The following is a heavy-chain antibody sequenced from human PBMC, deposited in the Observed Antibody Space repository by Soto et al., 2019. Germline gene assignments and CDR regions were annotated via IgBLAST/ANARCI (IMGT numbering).Heavy chain of an antibody. Sequence: SLRLSCAASGFTVSSNYMSWVRQAPGKGLEWVSVIYSGGTTYYADSVKGRFTISRDNSKNTLYLQMNSLRAEDTAVYFCARDRPELGIDYWGQGTLVTVSS. D-gene: IGHD7-27*01. CDR1: GFTVSSNY. V-gene: IGHV3-66*01. J-gene: IGHJ4*02. CDR2: IYSGGTT. CDR3: ARDRPELGIDY.